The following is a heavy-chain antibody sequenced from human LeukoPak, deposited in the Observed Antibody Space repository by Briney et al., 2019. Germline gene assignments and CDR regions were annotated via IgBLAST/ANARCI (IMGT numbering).Heavy chain of an antibody. CDR3: ASALYYYDSSGYSSGY. Sequence: SVKVSCKASGGTFSSYAISWVRQAPGQGLEWMGRIIPILGIANYAQKFQGRVTITADKSTSTAYMELSSLRSEDTAVYYCASALYYYDSSGYSSGYWGQGTLVTVSS. CDR1: GGTFSSYA. CDR2: IIPILGIA. V-gene: IGHV1-69*04. J-gene: IGHJ4*02. D-gene: IGHD3-22*01.